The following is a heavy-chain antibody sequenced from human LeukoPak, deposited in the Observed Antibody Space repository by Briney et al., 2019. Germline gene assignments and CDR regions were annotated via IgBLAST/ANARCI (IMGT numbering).Heavy chain of an antibody. V-gene: IGHV4-4*02. Sequence: SGTLSLTCAVSGGSISNSNWWSWVRQPPGKGLEWIGEIYHSGSINYNPSLRSRVTISVDRSKNQFSLKLSSVTAADTAVYYCASSDSGRAFDTWGQGTMVAVSS. CDR1: GGSISNSNW. CDR2: IYHSGSI. D-gene: IGHD1-26*01. CDR3: ASSDSGRAFDT. J-gene: IGHJ3*02.